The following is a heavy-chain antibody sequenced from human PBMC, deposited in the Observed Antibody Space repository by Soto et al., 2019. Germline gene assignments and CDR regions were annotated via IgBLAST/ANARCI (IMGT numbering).Heavy chain of an antibody. CDR3: ARIMAGAFDS. CDR1: GFTFSSYS. CDR2: ISSSSSTI. V-gene: IGHV3-48*01. D-gene: IGHD6-19*01. J-gene: IGHJ4*02. Sequence: EVQLVESGGGLVQPGGSLRLSCAASGFTFSSYSMNWVRQAPGKGLEWVSYISSSSSTIYYADSVKGRFTISRDNAKNSLYLQMNSLRAEDTAVYYCARIMAGAFDSWGQGTLVTVSS.